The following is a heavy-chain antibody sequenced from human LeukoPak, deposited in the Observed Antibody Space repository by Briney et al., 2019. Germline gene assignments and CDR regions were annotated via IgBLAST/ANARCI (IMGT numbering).Heavy chain of an antibody. CDR2: ISTYNGNT. Sequence: ASVKVSCKASGYTFTSYGISWVRQAPGQGLEWMGWISTYNGNTNYAQMLQGRITMTTDTSTSTAYMELRSLRSDDTAVYYCARGKPVYFCGPGSYLASPFDSWGQGTLVTVSS. V-gene: IGHV1-18*01. J-gene: IGHJ4*02. CDR3: ARGKPVYFCGPGSYLASPFDS. D-gene: IGHD3-10*01. CDR1: GYTFTSYG.